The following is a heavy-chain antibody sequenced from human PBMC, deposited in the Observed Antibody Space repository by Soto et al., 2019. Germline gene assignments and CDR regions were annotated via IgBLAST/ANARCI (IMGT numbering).Heavy chain of an antibody. CDR3: AVEGLFYYVLDY. Sequence: QVQLVESGGGVVQPGRSLRLSCAASGFTFSSYAMHWVRQAPGKGLEWVAVISYDGSNKYYADSVKGRFTISRDNSKNTLYLQMNSLRAEDTAVYYCAVEGLFYYVLDYWGQGTLVTVSS. D-gene: IGHD3-10*02. CDR2: ISYDGSNK. V-gene: IGHV3-30-3*01. CDR1: GFTFSSYA. J-gene: IGHJ4*02.